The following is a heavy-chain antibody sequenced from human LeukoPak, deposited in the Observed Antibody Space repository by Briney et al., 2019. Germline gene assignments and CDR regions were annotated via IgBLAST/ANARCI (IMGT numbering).Heavy chain of an antibody. V-gene: IGHV4-34*01. J-gene: IGHJ5*02. CDR3: ARGRRIVVVITKNWFDP. CDR1: GGSFSGYY. Sequence: SETLSLTCAVYGGSFSGYYWSWIRQPPGKGLEWIGEINHSGSTNYNPSLKSRVTISVDTSKNQFSLKLSTVTAADTAVYYCARGRRIVVVITKNWFDPWGQGTLVTVSS. D-gene: IGHD3-22*01. CDR2: INHSGST.